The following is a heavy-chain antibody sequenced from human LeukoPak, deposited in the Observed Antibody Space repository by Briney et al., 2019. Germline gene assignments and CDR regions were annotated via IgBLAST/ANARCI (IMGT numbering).Heavy chain of an antibody. CDR1: GFTFSSYG. J-gene: IGHJ4*02. Sequence: GRSLRLSCAASGFTFSSYGMHWVRQAPGKGLEWVAVISYDGSNKYYADSVKGRFTISRDNSKNTLYLQMNSLRGEDTAVYYCAKDHPSYYDILAGYYKYYFDYWGQGTLVTVSS. CDR2: ISYDGSNK. D-gene: IGHD3-9*01. V-gene: IGHV3-30*18. CDR3: AKDHPSYYDILAGYYKYYFDY.